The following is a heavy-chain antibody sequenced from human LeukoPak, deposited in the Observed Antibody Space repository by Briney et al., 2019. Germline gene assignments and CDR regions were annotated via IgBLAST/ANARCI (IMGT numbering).Heavy chain of an antibody. Sequence: GGSLRLSCAASGFTVSSNYMSWVRQAPGKGLEWVSVIYSGGSTYYADSVKGRFTISRDNSKNTPYLQMNSLRAEDTAVYYCARESAGGGFDYWGQGTLVTVSS. D-gene: IGHD3-16*01. CDR1: GFTVSSNY. J-gene: IGHJ4*02. CDR2: IYSGGST. V-gene: IGHV3-53*01. CDR3: ARESAGGGFDY.